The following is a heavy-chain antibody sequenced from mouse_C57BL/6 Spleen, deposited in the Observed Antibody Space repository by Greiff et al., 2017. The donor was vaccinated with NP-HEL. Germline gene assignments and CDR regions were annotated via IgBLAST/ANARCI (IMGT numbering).Heavy chain of an antibody. CDR1: GFTFSDYY. J-gene: IGHJ2*01. Sequence: EVMLVESGGGLVQPGGSLKLSCAASGFTFSDYYMYWVRQTPEKRLEWVAYISNGGGSTYYPDTVKGRFTISRDNAKNTLYLQMSRLKSEDTAMYYCARGSPYDYSFDYWGQGTTLTVSS. D-gene: IGHD2-4*01. CDR3: ARGSPYDYSFDY. V-gene: IGHV5-12*01. CDR2: ISNGGGST.